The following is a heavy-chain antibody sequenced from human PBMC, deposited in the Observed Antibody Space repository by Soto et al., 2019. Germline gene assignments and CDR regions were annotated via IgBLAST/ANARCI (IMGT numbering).Heavy chain of an antibody. CDR1: GYSFTSYW. D-gene: IGHD3-10*01. Sequence: PVESLKISCKGSGYSFTSYWIGWVRQMPGKGLEWMGIIYPGDSDTRYSPSFQGQVTISADKSISTAYLQWSSLKASDTAMYYCARLSYYYGSGSYYKKPIYYYYYMDVWGKGTTVTVSS. V-gene: IGHV5-51*01. CDR3: ARLSYYYGSGSYYKKPIYYYYYMDV. J-gene: IGHJ6*03. CDR2: IYPGDSDT.